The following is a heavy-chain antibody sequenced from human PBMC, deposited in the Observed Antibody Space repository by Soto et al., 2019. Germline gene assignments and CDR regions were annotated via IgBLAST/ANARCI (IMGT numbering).Heavy chain of an antibody. V-gene: IGHV4-30-4*01. CDR1: GGSISSGYYY. CDR3: ASSSIYGTEV. D-gene: IGHD3-9*01. Sequence: SETLSLTCSVSGGSISSGYYYWSWILHPPGKGLEWIVNMYCSVNTYYNPSLKSLLIISIDTSKTHFSLKVGSVTAADTAVYYCASSSIYGTEVWGKGTTVSVSS. CDR2: MYCSVNT. J-gene: IGHJ6*04.